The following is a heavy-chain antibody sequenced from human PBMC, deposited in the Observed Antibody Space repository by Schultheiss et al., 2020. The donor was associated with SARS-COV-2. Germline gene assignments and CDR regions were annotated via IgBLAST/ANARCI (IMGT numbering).Heavy chain of an antibody. CDR3: ARHRGNCGFDY. D-gene: IGHD2-21*01. CDR1: GGSFSGYY. J-gene: IGHJ4*02. Sequence: SETLSLTCAVYGGSFSGYYWSWIRQPPGKGLEWIGEINHSGSTNYNPSLKSRVTISVDTSKNQFSLKLSSVTAADTAVYYCARHRGNCGFDYWGQGTLVTVSS. CDR2: INHSGST. V-gene: IGHV4-34*01.